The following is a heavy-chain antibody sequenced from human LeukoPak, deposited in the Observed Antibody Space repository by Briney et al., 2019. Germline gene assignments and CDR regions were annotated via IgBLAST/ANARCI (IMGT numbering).Heavy chain of an antibody. CDR3: TAGTGRSDFDY. V-gene: IGHV3-15*01. D-gene: IGHD3/OR15-3a*01. CDR1: GFTFSNSW. Sequence: GGSLRLSCAASGFTFSNSWMSWVRQAPGKGLEWVGRIKRKGDDGTIDYAAPVKGKLTISRDDSKNTLYLQMNSLKSEDTAVYYCTAGTGRSDFDYWGQGTLVTVSS. J-gene: IGHJ4*02. CDR2: IKRKGDDGTI.